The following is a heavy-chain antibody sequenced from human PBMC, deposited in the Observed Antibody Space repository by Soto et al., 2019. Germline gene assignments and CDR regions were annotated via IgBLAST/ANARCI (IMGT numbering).Heavy chain of an antibody. CDR3: ASFSGATYGDYGGGINY. D-gene: IGHD4-17*01. CDR2: VHYSGST. J-gene: IGHJ4*02. V-gene: IGHV4-39*01. CDR1: GGSISSSSYY. Sequence: PSETLSLTCTVSGGSISSSSYYWGWIRQPPGKGLECIGSVHYSGSTDYNPSLKSRVTISVDTSKNQFSLKLTSVTAADTAVYFCASFSGATYGDYGGGINYWGQGTLVTVSS.